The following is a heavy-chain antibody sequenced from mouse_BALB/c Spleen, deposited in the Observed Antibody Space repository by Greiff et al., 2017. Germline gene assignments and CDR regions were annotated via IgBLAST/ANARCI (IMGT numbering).Heavy chain of an antibody. Sequence: EVQLQQSGPGLVKPSQTVSLTCTVTGISITTGNYRWSWIRLFTGNKLEWIGYIYYSGTITYNPSLTSRTTITRDTSKNQFFLEMNSLTAEDTATYYCARDGYDAMDYWGQGTSVTVSS. CDR2: IYYSGTI. CDR3: ARDGYDAMDY. V-gene: IGHV3-5*02. CDR1: GISITTGNYR. J-gene: IGHJ4*01.